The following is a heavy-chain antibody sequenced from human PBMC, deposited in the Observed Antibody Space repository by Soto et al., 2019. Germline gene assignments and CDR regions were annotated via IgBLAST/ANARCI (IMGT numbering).Heavy chain of an antibody. J-gene: IGHJ5*02. CDR3: QRDMHAAFTHYSHP. D-gene: IGHD2-15*01. CDR1: GVSTTCYH. CDR2: TAYTGNT. Sequence: ADTLSLSCVVSGVSTTCYHWSLSRQFPGKGLEWIAYTAYTGNTNYNPSLKSRVTISMDTSKNQLSLKLTSMTAAGQAVYYCQRDMHAAFTHYSHPWGQ. V-gene: IGHV4-59*01.